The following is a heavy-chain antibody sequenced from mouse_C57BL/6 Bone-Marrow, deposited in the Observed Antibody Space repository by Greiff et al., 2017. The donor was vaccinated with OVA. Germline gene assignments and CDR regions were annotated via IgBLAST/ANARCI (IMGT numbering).Heavy chain of an antibody. CDR2: ISSGGSYN. CDR1: GFTFSSYG. CDR3: ARGVYYGNYWYFDV. J-gene: IGHJ1*03. V-gene: IGHV5-6*01. Sequence: EVHLVESGGDLVKPGGSLKLSCAASGFTFSSYGMSWVRQTPDKRLEWVATISSGGSYNYYPDSVKGRFTISRDNAKNTLYLQMSSLKSEDTAMYYCARGVYYGNYWYFDVWGTGTTVTVSS. D-gene: IGHD2-1*01.